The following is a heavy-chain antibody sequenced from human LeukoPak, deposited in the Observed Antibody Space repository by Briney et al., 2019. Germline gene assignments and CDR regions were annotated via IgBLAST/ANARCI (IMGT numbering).Heavy chain of an antibody. J-gene: IGHJ4*02. V-gene: IGHV4-59*01. CDR3: ARYTPRYCSGGSCYYDFDY. CDR1: GGSISSYY. D-gene: IGHD2-15*01. Sequence: SETLSLTCTVSGGSISSYYWSWIRQPPGKGLEWIGYIYYSGSTNYNPSLKSRVTISVDTSKNQFSLKLSSVTAADMAVYYCARYTPRYCSGGSCYYDFDYWGQGTLVTVSS. CDR2: IYYSGST.